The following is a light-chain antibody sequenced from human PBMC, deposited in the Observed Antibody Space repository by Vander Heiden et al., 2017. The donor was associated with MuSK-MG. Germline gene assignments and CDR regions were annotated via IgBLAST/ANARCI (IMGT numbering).Light chain of an antibody. CDR3: QQDSSTRLT. V-gene: IGKV4-1*01. CDR2: WAS. J-gene: IGKJ4*01. CDR1: QSVLYSSNNKNY. Sequence: DIVMTQSPDSLAVSLGERATINCKSSQSVLYSSNNKNYLAWYQQKPGQPPKLLIYWASTRESGVPDRFSGSGSGTDFTLTISSLQAEDVAVYYCQQDSSTRLTFGGGTKVEIK.